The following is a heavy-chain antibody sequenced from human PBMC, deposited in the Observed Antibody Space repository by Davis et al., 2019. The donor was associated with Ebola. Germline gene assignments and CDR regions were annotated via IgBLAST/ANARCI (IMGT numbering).Heavy chain of an antibody. D-gene: IGHD7-27*01. Sequence: PGGSLRLSCAAASGFAFSIHWMTWVRQAPGKGLEWVANIRQDGGETYYADSVKGRFAISRDNAKNSLYLQMNSLRVEDTAVYYCVRDGWGSLFDYWGQGTLVTVSS. V-gene: IGHV3-7*03. J-gene: IGHJ4*02. CDR1: GFAFSIHW. CDR3: VRDGWGSLFDY. CDR2: IRQDGGET.